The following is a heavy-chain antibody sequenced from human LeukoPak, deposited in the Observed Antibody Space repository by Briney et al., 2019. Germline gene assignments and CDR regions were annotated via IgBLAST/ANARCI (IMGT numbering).Heavy chain of an antibody. CDR3: ARVGGTNYYYYGMDV. J-gene: IGHJ6*02. CDR1: GGSISSYY. D-gene: IGHD2-2*01. Sequence: PSETLSLTCTVSGGSISSYYWSWIRQPPGKGLEWIGYIYDSGSTNYNPSLKSRVTISLDKSKNQFSLKLSSVTAADTAVYYCARVGGTNYYYYGMDVWGQGTTVTVSS. CDR2: IYDSGST. V-gene: IGHV4-59*01.